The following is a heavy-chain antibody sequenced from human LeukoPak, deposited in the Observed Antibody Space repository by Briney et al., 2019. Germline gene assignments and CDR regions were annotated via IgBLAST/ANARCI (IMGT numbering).Heavy chain of an antibody. J-gene: IGHJ3*02. CDR1: GASIGSYY. CDR2: IYYSGST. CDR3: AGGSGGYDFGAFDI. V-gene: IGHV4-59*01. D-gene: IGHD5-12*01. Sequence: SECLSPTRTVSGASIGSYYGSWVRQPPGKGLEWLAYIYYSGSTNYNPSLKSRVTISVDTSKNQFSLKLSSVTAADTAVYYCAGGSGGYDFGAFDIWGQGTMVTVSS.